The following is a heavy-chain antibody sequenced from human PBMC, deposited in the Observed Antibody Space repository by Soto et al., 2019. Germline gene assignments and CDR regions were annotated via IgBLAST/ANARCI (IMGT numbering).Heavy chain of an antibody. Sequence: ASVKVSCKASGYTFTSYAMHWVRQAPGQRLEWMGWINAGNGNTKYSQKFQGRVTITRDTSASTAYMELSSLRSEDTAVYYCARLVVTAIQDAFDIWGQGTMVTVS. D-gene: IGHD2-21*02. J-gene: IGHJ3*02. CDR2: INAGNGNT. CDR1: GYTFTSYA. V-gene: IGHV1-3*01. CDR3: ARLVVTAIQDAFDI.